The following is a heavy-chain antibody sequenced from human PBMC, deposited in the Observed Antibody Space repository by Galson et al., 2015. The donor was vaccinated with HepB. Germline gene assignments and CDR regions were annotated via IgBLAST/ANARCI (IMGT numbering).Heavy chain of an antibody. V-gene: IGHV3-30-3*01. Sequence: SLRLSCAASGFTFSSYDMHWVRQAPGKGLEWVAVISYDGSIKYYADSVKGRFTISRDNSKNTLYLQMSSLRAEDTAVYYCARYSGRVFEYWGQGTLVTVSS. CDR3: ARYSGRVFEY. CDR2: ISYDGSIK. D-gene: IGHD2-21*01. CDR1: GFTFSSYD. J-gene: IGHJ4*02.